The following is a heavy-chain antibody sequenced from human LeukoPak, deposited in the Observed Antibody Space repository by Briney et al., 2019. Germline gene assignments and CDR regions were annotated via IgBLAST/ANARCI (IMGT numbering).Heavy chain of an antibody. J-gene: IGHJ4*02. Sequence: PVGSLRLSCAASGFTFSNYWMNWVRQAPGKGLEWVANIHPDGNEKYHVDSVKGRFTISRDNAKNLLHLQMDSLRVEDTAVYYCARGDDFSEDYWGQGTLVTVSS. CDR3: ARGDDFSEDY. CDR2: IHPDGNEK. V-gene: IGHV3-7*04. D-gene: IGHD3/OR15-3a*01. CDR1: GFTFSNYW.